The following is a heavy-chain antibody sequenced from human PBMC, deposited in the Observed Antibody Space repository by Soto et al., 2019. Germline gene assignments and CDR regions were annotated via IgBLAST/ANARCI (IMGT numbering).Heavy chain of an antibody. CDR1: GFTVSSNY. D-gene: IGHD3-10*01. CDR2: IYSGGST. J-gene: IGHJ4*02. CDR3: GPVLSGSPPGYFYV. V-gene: IGHV3-66*01. Sequence: EVQLVESGGGLVQPGGSLRLSCAASGFTVSSNYMSWVRQAPGKGLEWVSVIYSGGSTYYADSVKGRFTISRAHSKNSLNLQMNDVGYYAASVYYSGPVLSGSPPGYFYVWGQGTLVTVSS.